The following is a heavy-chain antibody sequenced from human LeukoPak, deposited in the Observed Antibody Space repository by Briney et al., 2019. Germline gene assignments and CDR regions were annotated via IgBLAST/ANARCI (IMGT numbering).Heavy chain of an antibody. Sequence: PSETLSLTCTVSGGSISSYYWSWIRQPPGKGLEWIGYIYYSGSTNYNPSLKSRVTISVDTSKNQFSLKLSSVTAADTAVYYCARGPPSPPLFDYWGQGTLVTVSS. J-gene: IGHJ4*02. CDR3: ARGPPSPPLFDY. V-gene: IGHV4-59*01. CDR2: IYYSGST. CDR1: GGSISSYY.